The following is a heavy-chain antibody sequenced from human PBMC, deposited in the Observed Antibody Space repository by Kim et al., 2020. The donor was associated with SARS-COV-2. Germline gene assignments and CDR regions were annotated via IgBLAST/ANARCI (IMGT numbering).Heavy chain of an antibody. CDR3: ARDQDYYGSGSYYPTFD. CDR2: ISYDGSNK. Sequence: GGSLRLSCAASGFTFSSYGMHWVRQAPGKGLEWVAVISYDGSNKYYADSVKGRFTISRDNSKNTLYLQMNSLRAEDTAVYYCARDQDYYGSGSYYPTFD. CDR1: GFTFSSYG. D-gene: IGHD3-10*01. V-gene: IGHV3-33*05. J-gene: IGHJ4*01.